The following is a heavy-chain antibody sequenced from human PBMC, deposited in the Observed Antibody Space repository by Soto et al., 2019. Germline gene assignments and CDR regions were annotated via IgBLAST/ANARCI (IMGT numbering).Heavy chain of an antibody. CDR1: GGSFSGYY. CDR3: ARAPGIATGYGMDV. D-gene: IGHD6-13*01. J-gene: IGHJ6*02. CDR2: INHSGST. Sequence: SETLSLTCAVYGGSFSGYYWSWIRQPAGKGLEWIGEINHSGSTNYNPSLKSRVTISVDTSKNQFSLKLSSVTAADTAVYYCARAPGIATGYGMDVWGQGTTVTVSS. V-gene: IGHV4-34*01.